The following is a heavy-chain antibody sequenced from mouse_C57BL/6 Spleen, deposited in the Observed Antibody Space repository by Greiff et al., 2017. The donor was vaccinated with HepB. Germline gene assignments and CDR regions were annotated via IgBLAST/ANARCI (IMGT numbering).Heavy chain of an antibody. D-gene: IGHD1-1*01. CDR3: ARRGDGTTVVATRYFDV. V-gene: IGHV1-4*01. J-gene: IGHJ1*03. CDR2: INPSSGYT. CDR1: GYTFTSYT. Sequence: VHLVESGAELARPGASVKMSCKASGYTFTSYTMHWVKQRPGQGLEWIGYINPSSGYTKYNQKFKDKATLTADKSSSTAYMQLSSLTSEDSAVYYCARRGDGTTVVATRYFDVWGTGTTVTVSS.